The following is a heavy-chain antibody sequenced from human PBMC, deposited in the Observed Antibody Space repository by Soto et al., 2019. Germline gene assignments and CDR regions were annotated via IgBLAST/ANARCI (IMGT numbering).Heavy chain of an antibody. CDR1: GGSINSGDYY. J-gene: IGHJ4*02. Sequence: QVQLQESGPGLVKPSQTLSLTCTVSGGSINSGDYYWSWIRQPPGKGLAWIGYMYYSGSTYYNPPLRSRVTISIDTSKNHFFLNLTSVTAADTAVYYCARIGLTTALLWGQGTLVTVSS. D-gene: IGHD4-17*01. CDR2: MYYSGST. V-gene: IGHV4-30-4*01. CDR3: ARIGLTTALL.